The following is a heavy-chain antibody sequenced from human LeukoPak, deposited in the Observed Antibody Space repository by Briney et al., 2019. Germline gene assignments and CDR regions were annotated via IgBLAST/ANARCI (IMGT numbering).Heavy chain of an antibody. V-gene: IGHV3-23*01. CDR1: GFTFSSYA. CDR2: ISGSGGST. D-gene: IGHD3-22*01. Sequence: GGALRLSCAASGFTFSSYAMSWVRQAPGKGLGWVSAISGSGGSTYYADSVKGRFTISRDNSKNTLYLQMNSLRAEDTAVYYCAKVLHSSGYSYYFDYWGQGTLVTVSS. J-gene: IGHJ4*02. CDR3: AKVLHSSGYSYYFDY.